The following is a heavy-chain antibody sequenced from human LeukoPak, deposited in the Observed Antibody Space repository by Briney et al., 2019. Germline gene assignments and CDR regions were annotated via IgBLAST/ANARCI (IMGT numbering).Heavy chain of an antibody. CDR2: ISESGSGT. J-gene: IGHJ4*02. CDR3: AKDIAQGYTFGSIEQDY. V-gene: IGHV3-23*01. Sequence: AGGSLRLSCAVSGLTFSRYAMSWVRQAPGKGLEWVSAISESGSGTYYADSMKGRFTISRDNSKDTLSLQMNSLRAEDTAVYYCAKDIAQGYTFGSIEQDYWGQGTLVTVSS. D-gene: IGHD5-18*01. CDR1: GLTFSRYA.